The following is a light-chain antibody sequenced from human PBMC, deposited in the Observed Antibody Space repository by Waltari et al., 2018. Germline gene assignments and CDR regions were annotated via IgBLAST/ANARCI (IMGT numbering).Light chain of an antibody. V-gene: IGLV5-45*03. J-gene: IGLJ3*02. CDR1: SGVTVISYT. CDR2: YKAVSDK. Sequence: QAVLTQPSSLSASPGASASLTSPSRSGVTVISYTIYWYQQKAGSPPQFLLRYKAVSDKQQGSGVPSRFSGSKDASANVGILLISGLRSEDEADYYCMIWHRGVWVSGGGTQLTVL. CDR3: MIWHRGVWV.